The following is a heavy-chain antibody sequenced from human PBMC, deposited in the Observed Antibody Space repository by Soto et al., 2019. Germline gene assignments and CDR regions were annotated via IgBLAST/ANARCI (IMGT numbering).Heavy chain of an antibody. CDR1: GFSLSTSGVG. CDR2: IYWDDDK. V-gene: IGHV2-5*02. CDR3: AHRPTRSYGEMATYYFDY. J-gene: IGHJ4*02. D-gene: IGHD3-16*01. Sequence: GSGPTLVNPTQTLTLTCPFSGFSLSTSGVGVGWIRQPPGKALEWLALIYWDDDKRYSPSLKSRLTITKDTSKNQVVLTMTNMDPVDTATYYCAHRPTRSYGEMATYYFDYWGQGTLVTVSS.